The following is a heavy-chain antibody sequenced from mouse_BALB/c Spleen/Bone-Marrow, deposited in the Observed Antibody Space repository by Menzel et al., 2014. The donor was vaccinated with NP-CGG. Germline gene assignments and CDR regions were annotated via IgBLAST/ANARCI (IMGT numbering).Heavy chain of an antibody. Sequence: LEFMGYISYSDNTYFNPSLKSRISITRDTSKNQYYLQLNSVTTEDTATYCCARLGGYYAWFAYWGQGTLVTVSA. D-gene: IGHD2-3*01. V-gene: IGHV3-8*02. CDR2: ISYSDNT. CDR3: ARLGGYYAWFAY. J-gene: IGHJ3*01.